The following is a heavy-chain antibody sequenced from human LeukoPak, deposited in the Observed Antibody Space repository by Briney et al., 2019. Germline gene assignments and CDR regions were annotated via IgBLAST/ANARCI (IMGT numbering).Heavy chain of an antibody. V-gene: IGHV1-8*03. Sequence: ASVKVSCKASGYTFTSYDINWVRQATGQGLEWMGWMNPNSGNTGYAQKFQGRVTITRNTSISTAYMELSSLRSEDTAVYYCARHYYYDSSGYPTPGNWFDPWGQGTLVTVSS. CDR1: GYTFTSYD. D-gene: IGHD3-22*01. J-gene: IGHJ5*02. CDR2: MNPNSGNT. CDR3: ARHYYYDSSGYPTPGNWFDP.